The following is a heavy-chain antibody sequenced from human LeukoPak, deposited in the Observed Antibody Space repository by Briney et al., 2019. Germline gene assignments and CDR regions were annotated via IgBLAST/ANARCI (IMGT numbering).Heavy chain of an antibody. V-gene: IGHV1-46*01. CDR3: ASDSHTVATGTGALDY. D-gene: IGHD4-17*01. CDR1: GYTFTSYY. CDR2: INPSGGST. Sequence: ASVKVSCKASGYTFTSYYMHWVRQAPGQGLEWMGIINPSGGSTSYAQKFQGRVTITADKSTSTAYMELSSLRSEDTAVYYCASDSHTVATGTGALDYWGQGTLVTVSS. J-gene: IGHJ4*02.